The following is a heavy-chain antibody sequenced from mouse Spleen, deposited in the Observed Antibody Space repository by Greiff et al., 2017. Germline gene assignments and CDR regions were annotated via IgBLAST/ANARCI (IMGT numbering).Heavy chain of an antibody. V-gene: IGHV3-6*01. CDR3: ASFDWYFDV. Sequence: EVKLQESGPGLVKPSQSLSLTCSVTGYSITSGYYWNWIRQFPGNKLEWMGYISYDGSNNYNPSLKNRISITRDTSKNQFFLKLNSVTTEDTATYYCASFDWYFDVWGAGTTVTVSS. CDR1: GYSITSGYY. J-gene: IGHJ1*01. CDR2: ISYDGSN.